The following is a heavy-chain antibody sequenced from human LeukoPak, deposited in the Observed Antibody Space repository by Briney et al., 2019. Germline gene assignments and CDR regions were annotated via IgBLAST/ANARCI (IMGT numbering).Heavy chain of an antibody. V-gene: IGHV4-30-2*01. CDR3: ARYSSTWPYWYFDL. D-gene: IGHD6-13*01. CDR2: ISHSGST. Sequence: PSETLSLTCAVSGGSISSGGYSWRWIRQPPGKGLEWIGYISHSGSTYYNPSLKSRVTISVDRSKNQFSLELTSVTAADTAVYYCARYSSTWPYWYFDLWGRGTLVTVSS. CDR1: GGSISSGGYS. J-gene: IGHJ2*01.